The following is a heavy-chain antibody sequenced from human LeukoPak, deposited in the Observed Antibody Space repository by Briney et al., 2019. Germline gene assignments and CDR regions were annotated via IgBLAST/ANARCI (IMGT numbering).Heavy chain of an antibody. D-gene: IGHD2-2*01. CDR2: IFHSGST. Sequence: SETLSLTCTVSGGSISSSSYYWGWIRQPPGKGLEWIGSIFHSGSTYYNPSLKSRVTISVDTSKNQFSLKLSSVTAADTAVYYCARGIRPAARGGDAFDIWGQGTMVTASS. CDR1: GGSISSSSYY. CDR3: ARGIRPAARGGDAFDI. V-gene: IGHV4-39*07. J-gene: IGHJ3*02.